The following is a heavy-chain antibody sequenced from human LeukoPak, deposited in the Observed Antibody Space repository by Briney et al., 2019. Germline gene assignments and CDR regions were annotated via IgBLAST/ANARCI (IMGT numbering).Heavy chain of an antibody. Sequence: GGSLRLSCAASGFTFDDYGMSWVRQAPGKGLEWVSGINWNGGITAYADSVKGRFTISRDNAKNSLYLQMNSLRAEDTALYYCAKCGYRARVLEYFQHWGQGTLVTVSS. V-gene: IGHV3-20*04. J-gene: IGHJ1*01. CDR1: GFTFDDYG. D-gene: IGHD3-22*01. CDR3: AKCGYRARVLEYFQH. CDR2: INWNGGIT.